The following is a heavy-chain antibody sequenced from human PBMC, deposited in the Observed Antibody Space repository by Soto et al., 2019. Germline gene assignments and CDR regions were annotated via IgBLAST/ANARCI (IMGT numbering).Heavy chain of an antibody. D-gene: IGHD3-22*01. CDR1: GGSISSSSYY. V-gene: IGHV4-39*01. CDR3: ARGGVYYYDSSDAFDI. J-gene: IGHJ3*02. Sequence: SETLSLTCTVSGGSISSSSYYWGWIRQPPGKGLEWIGSIYYSGSTYYNPSLKSRVTISVDTSKNQFSLKLSSVTAADTAVYYCARGGVYYYDSSDAFDIWGQGTMVTVSS. CDR2: IYYSGST.